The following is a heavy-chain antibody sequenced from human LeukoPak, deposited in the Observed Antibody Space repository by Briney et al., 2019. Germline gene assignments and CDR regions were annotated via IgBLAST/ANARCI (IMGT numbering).Heavy chain of an antibody. V-gene: IGHV4-31*03. CDR2: ISYSGST. CDR3: ARDYSGTTI. D-gene: IGHD1-26*01. Sequence: PSETLSLTCTDSGASISSDGYYWSWVRQHPGKGLEWMGYISYSGSTYYNPSLKSRLTISADTSKNQFSLKLSSVTAADTAVYYCARDYSGTTIWGQGTLVTVSS. CDR1: GASISSDGYY. J-gene: IGHJ4*02.